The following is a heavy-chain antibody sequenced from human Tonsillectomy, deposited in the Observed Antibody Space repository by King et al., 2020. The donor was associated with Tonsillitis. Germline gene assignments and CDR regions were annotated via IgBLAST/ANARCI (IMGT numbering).Heavy chain of an antibody. V-gene: IGHV3-23*04. CDR3: AKGNGAYTYYCDMDV. CDR2: ISGSGGST. D-gene: IGHD4-17*01. Sequence: VQLVESGGGLVQPGGSLRLSCAASGFTFSNYVMSWVRQAPGKGLEWVSTISGSGGSTNYADSVKGRFTISRDNSKNTLFVQMNVLRAEDTAVYYCAKGNGAYTYYCDMDVWGQGTTITVSS. J-gene: IGHJ6*02. CDR1: GFTFSNYV.